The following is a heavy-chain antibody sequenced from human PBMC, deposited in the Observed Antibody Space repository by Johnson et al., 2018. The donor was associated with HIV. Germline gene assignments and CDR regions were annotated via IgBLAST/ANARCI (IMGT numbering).Heavy chain of an antibody. V-gene: IGHV3-11*01. J-gene: IGHJ3*01. D-gene: IGHD2-21*02. CDR1: GFTFSAYA. Sequence: QVQLVESGGGLVQPGGSLRLSCAASGFTFSAYAMHWVRQAPGKGLDYVSVISSSGSTIYYAASVKGRFTISRDNAKNSLYLQMNSLRAEDTALYYCAREPMDCGGDCWGVFDLWDQGTMVTVSS. CDR2: ISSSGSTI. CDR3: AREPMDCGGDCWGVFDL.